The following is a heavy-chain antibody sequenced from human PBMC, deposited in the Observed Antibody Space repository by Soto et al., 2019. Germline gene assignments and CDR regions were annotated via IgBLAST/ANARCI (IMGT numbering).Heavy chain of an antibody. Sequence: LSLTCGVSGASVSSSNRWTWVRQPPGKGLEWNGEIYHVGFTSYNPSLKSRVTISVDTSKNQFSLKLSSVTAAETAVYYCARGNYGDYGRYYYMDGWGKGTTVTVSS. D-gene: IGHD4-17*01. CDR2: IYHVGFT. J-gene: IGHJ6*03. CDR3: ARGNYGDYGRYYYMDG. CDR1: GASVSSSNR. V-gene: IGHV4-4*02.